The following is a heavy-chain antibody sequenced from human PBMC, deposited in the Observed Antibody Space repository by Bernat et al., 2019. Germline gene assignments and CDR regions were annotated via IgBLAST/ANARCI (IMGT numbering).Heavy chain of an antibody. D-gene: IGHD3-10*01. CDR1: GYTFTGYY. Sequence: QVQLVQSGAEVKKPGASVKVSCKASGYTFTGYYMHWVRQAPGQRLEWMGWINAGNGNTKYSQKFQGRVTITRDTSASTAYMELSSLRSEDTAVYYCARSRYYGSGSPFDPWGQGTLVTVSS. V-gene: IGHV1-3*01. J-gene: IGHJ5*02. CDR3: ARSRYYGSGSPFDP. CDR2: INAGNGNT.